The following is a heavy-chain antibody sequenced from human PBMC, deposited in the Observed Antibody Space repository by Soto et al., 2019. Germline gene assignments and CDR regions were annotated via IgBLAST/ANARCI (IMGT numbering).Heavy chain of an antibody. V-gene: IGHV1-2*04. CDR1: GYTFTGYY. CDR3: ARATDYYGSGSLGGDWFDP. Sequence: ASVKVSCKASGYTFTGYYMHWVRQAPGQGLEWMGWINPNSGGTNYAQKFQGWVTMTRDTSISTAYMELSRLRSDDTAVYYCARATDYYGSGSLGGDWFDPWGQGTLVTVSS. J-gene: IGHJ5*02. CDR2: INPNSGGT. D-gene: IGHD3-10*01.